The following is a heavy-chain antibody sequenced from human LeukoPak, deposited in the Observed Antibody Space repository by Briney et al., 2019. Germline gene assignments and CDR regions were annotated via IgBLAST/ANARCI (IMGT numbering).Heavy chain of an antibody. CDR3: ARDPRGGTLDY. CDR1: GFSFNTYW. V-gene: IGHV3-74*01. Sequence: GGSLRLSCAASGFSFNTYWMHWVRQAPGKGLVWVSRINSDGSNTNYADSVKGRFTISRDNAKNTLYLQMNSLSAEDTAVYYCARDPRGGTLDYWGQGTLVTVSS. D-gene: IGHD3-10*01. CDR2: INSDGSNT. J-gene: IGHJ4*02.